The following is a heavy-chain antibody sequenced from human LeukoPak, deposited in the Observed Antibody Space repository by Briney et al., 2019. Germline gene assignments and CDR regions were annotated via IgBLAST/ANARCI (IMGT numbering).Heavy chain of an antibody. CDR1: GFTFSSYG. Sequence: PGGSLRLSCAASGFTFSSYGMSWVRQAPGKGLEWVANIKQDGSEKYYVDSVKGRFTISRDNAKNSLYLQMNSLRADDTAVYYCARHRGSFFDYWGQRPLVTVSS. J-gene: IGHJ4*02. CDR3: ARHRGSFFDY. V-gene: IGHV3-7*01. D-gene: IGHD3-10*01. CDR2: IKQDGSEK.